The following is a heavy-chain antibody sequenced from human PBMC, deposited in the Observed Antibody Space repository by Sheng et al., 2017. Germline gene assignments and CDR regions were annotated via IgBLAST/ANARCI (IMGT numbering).Heavy chain of an antibody. CDR1: GFSFNSYW. D-gene: IGHD3-10*01. CDR3: VRGSSDDREGS. V-gene: IGHV3-7*01. J-gene: IGHJ4*02. CDR2: INQDGSEK. Sequence: EVQLVESGGGLVQPGGSLRLSCAVSGFSFNSYWMSWVRQAPGKGLEWVANINQDGSEKYYVDSVKGRFTISRDNAGKSLYLQMNSLRAEETAVYYCVRGSSDDREGSWGQGTLVTVSS.